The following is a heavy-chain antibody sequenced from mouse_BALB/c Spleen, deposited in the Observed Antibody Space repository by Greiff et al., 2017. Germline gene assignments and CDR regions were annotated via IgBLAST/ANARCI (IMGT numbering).Heavy chain of an antibody. CDR3: ARGDYGSSYDAMDY. J-gene: IGHJ4*01. V-gene: IGHV1-80*01. Sequence: VMLVESGAELVKPGASVKISCKASGYAFSSYWMNWVKQRPGQGLEWIGQIYPGDGDTNYNGKFKGKATLTADKSSSTAYMQLSSLTSEDSAVYFCARGDYGSSYDAMDYWGQGTSVTVSS. D-gene: IGHD1-1*01. CDR2: IYPGDGDT. CDR1: GYAFSSYW.